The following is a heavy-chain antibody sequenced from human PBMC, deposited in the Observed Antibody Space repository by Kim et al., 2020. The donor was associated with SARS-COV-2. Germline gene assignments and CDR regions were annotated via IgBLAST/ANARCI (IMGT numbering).Heavy chain of an antibody. J-gene: IGHJ5*02. CDR1: GGTFSSYA. CDR3: ARRRRIVGATKVTGWFDP. D-gene: IGHD1-26*01. CDR2: IIPIFGTA. V-gene: IGHV1-69*13. Sequence: SVKVSCKASGGTFSSYAISWVRQAPGQGLEWMGGIIPIFGTANYAQKFQGRVTITADESTSTAYMELSSLRSEDTAVYYCARRRRIVGATKVTGWFDPWGQGTLVTVSS.